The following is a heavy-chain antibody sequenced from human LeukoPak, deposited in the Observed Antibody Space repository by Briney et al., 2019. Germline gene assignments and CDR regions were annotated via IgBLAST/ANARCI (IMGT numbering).Heavy chain of an antibody. D-gene: IGHD2-8*01. J-gene: IGHJ4*02. V-gene: IGHV4-30-4*01. CDR1: GGSISSGDYY. CDR3: ARGDIVLMVYANH. Sequence: PSQTLSLTCTVSGGSISSGDYYWSWIRQPPGKGLEWIGYIYYSGSTYYNPSLKSRVTISVDTSKNQFSLKLSSVTAADTAVYYCARGDIVLMVYANHWGQGTLVTVSS. CDR2: IYYSGST.